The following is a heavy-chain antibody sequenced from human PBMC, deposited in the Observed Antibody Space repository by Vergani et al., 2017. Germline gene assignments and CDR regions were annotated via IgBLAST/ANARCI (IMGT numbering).Heavy chain of an antibody. CDR1: GFSFRSYA. CDR3: TKSPGFRDVFDF. D-gene: IGHD3-10*02. J-gene: IGHJ4*02. Sequence: EVQLLESGGGLIHPGASLTLSCAASGFSFRSYAMGWVRQAPGKGLEWVSLISSSSGDKYYADFVKGRFTISRDNTGNTLFLQMNNLNVEDTAKYYCTKSPGFRDVFDFWSQGAVVSVSS. CDR2: ISSSSGDK. V-gene: IGHV3-23*01.